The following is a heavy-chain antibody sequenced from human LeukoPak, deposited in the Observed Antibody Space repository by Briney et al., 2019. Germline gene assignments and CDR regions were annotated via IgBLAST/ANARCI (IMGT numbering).Heavy chain of an antibody. CDR1: GFTFSDYE. D-gene: IGHD2-15*01. V-gene: IGHV3-48*03. CDR3: AKGPRDPSEFCSRGTCAPTYDV. CDR2: ISTGGRKI. J-gene: IGHJ4*02. Sequence: GGSLRLSCAASGFTFSDYEMNWVRQAPGKGLEWVSYISTGGRKIYYADSVKGRFTISRDNAKNSVYLQMNSLTADDTAIYFCAKGPRDPSEFCSRGTCAPTYDVWGQGTLVTVSS.